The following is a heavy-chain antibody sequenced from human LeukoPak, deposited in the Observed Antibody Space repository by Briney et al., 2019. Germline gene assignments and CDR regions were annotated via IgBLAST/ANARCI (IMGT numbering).Heavy chain of an antibody. V-gene: IGHV3-74*01. D-gene: IGHD4-17*01. CDR3: AKGGGNDYGGTRFSWVYHFDY. CDR2: INSDGSST. Sequence: PGGSLRLSCAASGFTFSSYWMHWVRQAPGKGLVWVSRINSDGSSTSYADSVKGRFTISRDNSKNTLYLQMNSLRAEDTAVYYCAKGGGNDYGGTRFSWVYHFDYWGQGTLVTVSS. CDR1: GFTFSSYW. J-gene: IGHJ4*02.